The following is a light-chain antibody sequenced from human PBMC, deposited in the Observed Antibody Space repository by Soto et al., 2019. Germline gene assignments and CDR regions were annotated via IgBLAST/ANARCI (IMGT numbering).Light chain of an antibody. V-gene: IGLV2-11*01. Sequence: QSVLTQPRSVSGSPGQSVTISCTGNSSDVGGYNYVSWYQQHPGKAPKLMIYDVSKRPSGVPDRFSGSKSGNTASLTISGLQAEDEADYSCCSYAGSYTVVFGGGTKVTVL. CDR1: SSDVGGYNY. J-gene: IGLJ2*01. CDR2: DVS. CDR3: CSYAGSYTVV.